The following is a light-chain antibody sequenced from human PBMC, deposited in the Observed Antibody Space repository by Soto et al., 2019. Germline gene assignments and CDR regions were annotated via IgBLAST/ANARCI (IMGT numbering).Light chain of an antibody. Sequence: EIVLTQSPGTLSLSPGERATLSCRAIQSVSSSYLAWYQQKPGQAPGLLIYGASTRATGIPARFSGSGSGTEFTLTISSLQSEDFAVYYCQQYNNWPPRAFGQGTKVDIK. J-gene: IGKJ1*01. CDR1: QSVSSSY. CDR3: QQYNNWPPRA. CDR2: GAS. V-gene: IGKV3-15*01.